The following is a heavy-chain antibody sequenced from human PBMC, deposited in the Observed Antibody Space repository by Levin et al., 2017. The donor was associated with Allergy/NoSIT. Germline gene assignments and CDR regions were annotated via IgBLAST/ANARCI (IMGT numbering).Heavy chain of an antibody. V-gene: IGHV3-66*01. CDR2: IYSGGTT. CDR3: ARELTGIEEAGEYDAFAI. J-gene: IGHJ3*02. CDR1: GFTVSDNY. Sequence: GGSLRLSCEASGFTVSDNYMSWVRQAPGKGLEWVSFIYSGGTTKYADSVKGRFTVSRDNSRNTVYLEMISLRAEDTAIYYCARELTGIEEAGEYDAFAIWGQGTMVTVSS. D-gene: IGHD6-19*01.